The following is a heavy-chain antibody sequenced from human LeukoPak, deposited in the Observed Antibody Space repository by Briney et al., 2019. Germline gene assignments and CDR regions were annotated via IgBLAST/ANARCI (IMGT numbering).Heavy chain of an antibody. J-gene: IGHJ4*02. Sequence: GGSLRLSCAASGFTFSSYGMHWVRQAPGKGLEWVAVISYDGSNKYYADSVKGRFTISRDNSKNTLYLQMNSLRAEDTAVYYCAKDRDYDSSGYCDYWGQGTLVTVSS. D-gene: IGHD3-22*01. CDR3: AKDRDYDSSGYCDY. CDR1: GFTFSSYG. V-gene: IGHV3-30*18. CDR2: ISYDGSNK.